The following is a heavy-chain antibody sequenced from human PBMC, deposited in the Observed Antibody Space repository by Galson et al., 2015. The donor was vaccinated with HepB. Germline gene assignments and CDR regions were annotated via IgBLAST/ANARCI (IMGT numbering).Heavy chain of an antibody. D-gene: IGHD6-6*01. CDR2: ISGSGGST. CDR1: GFTFSSYA. Sequence: SLRLSCAASGFTFSSYAMSWVRQAPGKGLEWVSAISGSGGSTYYADSVKGRFTISRDNSKNTLYLQMNSLRAEDTAVYYCAKDPSDSSSQRLIDYWGQGTLVTVSS. CDR3: AKDPSDSSSQRLIDY. J-gene: IGHJ4*02. V-gene: IGHV3-23*01.